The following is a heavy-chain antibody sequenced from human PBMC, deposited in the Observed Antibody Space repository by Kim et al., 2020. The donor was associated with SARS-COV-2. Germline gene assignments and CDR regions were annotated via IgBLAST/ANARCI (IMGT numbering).Heavy chain of an antibody. D-gene: IGHD2-2*02. J-gene: IGHJ6*02. V-gene: IGHV3-30*02. Sequence: YVAHSVKGGFTISKSNSKNTMYQQMNSLSAEGAAVYYCAKYTYGLAMDVWGQGTTVTVSS. CDR3: AKYTYGLAMDV.